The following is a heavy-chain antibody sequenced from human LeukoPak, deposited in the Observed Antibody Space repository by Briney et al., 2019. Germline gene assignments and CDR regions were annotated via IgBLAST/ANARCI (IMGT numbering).Heavy chain of an antibody. V-gene: IGHV3-23*01. J-gene: IGHJ4*02. CDR2: ISGSGGST. Sequence: GGSLRLSCAASGFTFSNYAMSWVRQAPGKGLEWVSAISGSGGSTDYADSVKGRFTISRDNSKNTLYLQMNSLRAEDTAIYYCAKDPTVGTTNYFDYWGQGTLVTVSS. CDR1: GFTFSNYA. CDR3: AKDPTVGTTNYFDY. D-gene: IGHD4-23*01.